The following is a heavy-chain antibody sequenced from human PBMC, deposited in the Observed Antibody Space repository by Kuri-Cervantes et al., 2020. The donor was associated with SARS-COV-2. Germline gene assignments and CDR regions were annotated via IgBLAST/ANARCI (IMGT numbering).Heavy chain of an antibody. CDR1: GDYLSSSRHY. Sequence: GSLRLSCTVSGDYLSSSRHYWGWIRQSPGKGLEWIGTFYSGRTYYNPSFTSRVTISVDTSKNQFSLKLTSVTAADTAIYYCARHYAFDRFHKWGQGTQVTVSS. J-gene: IGHJ4*02. CDR3: ARHYAFDRFHK. V-gene: IGHV4-39*01. CDR2: FYSGRT. D-gene: IGHD3-9*01.